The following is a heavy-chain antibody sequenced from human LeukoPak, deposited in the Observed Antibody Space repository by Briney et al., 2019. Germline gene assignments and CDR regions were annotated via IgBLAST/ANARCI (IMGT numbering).Heavy chain of an antibody. CDR1: GGSISSSSYY. CDR3: ARNDSGGFDAFDI. Sequence: PSETLSLTCTVSGGSISSSSYYWGWIRQPPGKGLEWIGSIYYSGSTYYNPPLKSRVTISVDTSKNQFSLKLTSVIAADTAIYYCARNDSGGFDAFDIWGQGTMVIVSS. D-gene: IGHD3-22*01. V-gene: IGHV4-39*01. CDR2: IYYSGST. J-gene: IGHJ3*02.